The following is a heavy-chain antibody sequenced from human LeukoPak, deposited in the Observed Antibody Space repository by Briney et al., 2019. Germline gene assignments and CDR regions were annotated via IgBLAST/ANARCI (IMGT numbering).Heavy chain of an antibody. J-gene: IGHJ5*02. CDR1: GGSISSYY. CDR2: IYTSGST. Sequence: SETLSLTCTVSGGSISSYYWSWIRQPAGKGLEWIGRIYTSGSTNYNPSLKSRVTMSVDTSKNQFSLKLSSVTAADTAGDYRARAVSSGWYGNWFDPWGQGTLVTVSS. CDR3: ARAVSSGWYGNWFDP. D-gene: IGHD6-19*01. V-gene: IGHV4-4*07.